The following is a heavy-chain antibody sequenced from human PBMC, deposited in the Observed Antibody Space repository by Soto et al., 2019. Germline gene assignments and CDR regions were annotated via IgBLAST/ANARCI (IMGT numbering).Heavy chain of an antibody. CDR3: ARASGYSGYDLI. D-gene: IGHD5-12*01. V-gene: IGHV4-61*01. CDR1: GGSVTSDSYY. Sequence: RSLTCSVSGGSVTSDSYYWNWIRQPPGKGLEWIGYINDSGRTNYNTSLRTRVNILVDKSKNQFSLRLNSVTAADTAVYYCARASGYSGYDLIWGQGTLVTVSS. CDR2: INDSGRT. J-gene: IGHJ4*02.